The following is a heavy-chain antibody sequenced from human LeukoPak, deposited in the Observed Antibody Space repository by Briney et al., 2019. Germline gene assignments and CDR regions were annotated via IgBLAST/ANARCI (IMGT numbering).Heavy chain of an antibody. CDR1: GYTFTGYY. CDR2: INSNSGDT. D-gene: IGHD7-27*01. J-gene: IGHJ4*02. V-gene: IGHV1-2*02. CDR3: ARDPARGDLSVY. Sequence: ASVTVSCKASGYTFTGYYMHWVRQVPGKGLEWMGWINSNSGDTNYAQKFQGRFTMTRDTSISTAYMELSRLRSDDTAVYYCARDPARGDLSVYWGQGTLVTVSS.